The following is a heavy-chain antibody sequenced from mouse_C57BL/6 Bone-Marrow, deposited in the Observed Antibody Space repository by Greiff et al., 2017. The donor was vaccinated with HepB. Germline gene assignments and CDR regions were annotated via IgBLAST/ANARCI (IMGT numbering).Heavy chain of an antibody. D-gene: IGHD2-1*01. CDR2: IDPSDSET. J-gene: IGHJ1*03. CDR1: GYTFTSYW. Sequence: LQQPGAELVRPGSSVKLSCKASGYTFTSYWMHWVKQRPIQGLEWIGNIDPSDSETHYNQKFKDKATLTVDKSSSTAYMQLSSLTSEDSAVYYCARWGGNFHWYFDVWGTGTTVTVSS. CDR3: ARWGGNFHWYFDV. V-gene: IGHV1-52*01.